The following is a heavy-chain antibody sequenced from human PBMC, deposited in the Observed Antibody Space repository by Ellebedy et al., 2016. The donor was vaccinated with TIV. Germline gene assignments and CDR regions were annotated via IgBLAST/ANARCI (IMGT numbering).Heavy chain of an antibody. V-gene: IGHV3-30-3*01. J-gene: IGHJ4*02. CDR3: ARDLDKSSGWYGGAAY. CDR1: GFTFNSYA. CDR2: ISYDGSSE. D-gene: IGHD6-19*01. Sequence: PGGSLRLTCAASGFTFNSYAMHRVRQAPGKGLEWVAVISYDGSSEYYADSVKGRFTISRDNSMTTLYLEMNSLRAEDTALYYCARDLDKSSGWYGGAAYWGQGTLVTVSS.